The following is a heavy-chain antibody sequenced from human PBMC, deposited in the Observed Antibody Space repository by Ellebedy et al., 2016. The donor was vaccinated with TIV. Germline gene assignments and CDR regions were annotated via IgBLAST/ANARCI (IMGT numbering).Heavy chain of an antibody. CDR3: AHGGRRYYDILTGQSMGYRFDY. V-gene: IGHV4-38-2*02. J-gene: IGHJ4*02. CDR2: INHSGST. D-gene: IGHD3-9*01. Sequence: SETLSLXXTVSGYSISSGYYWSWIRQPPGKGLEWIGEINHSGSTNYNPSLKSRVTISVDTSKNQFSLKLSSVTAADTAVYYCAHGGRRYYDILTGQSMGYRFDYWGQGTLVTVSS. CDR1: GYSISSGYY.